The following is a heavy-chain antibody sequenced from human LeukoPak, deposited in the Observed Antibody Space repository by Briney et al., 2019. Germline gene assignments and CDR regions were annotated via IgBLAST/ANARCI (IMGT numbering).Heavy chain of an antibody. D-gene: IGHD2-15*01. V-gene: IGHV3-7*01. CDR1: GFTFSSYW. CDR3: ARDRPVVVVVAATTENYYGMDV. Sequence: GGSLRLSCAASGFTFSSYWMSWDRQAPGKGLEWVANIKQDGSEKYYVDSVKGRFTISRDNAKNSLYLQLNSLRAEDTAVYYCARDRPVVVVVAATTENYYGMDVWGQGTTVTVSS. CDR2: IKQDGSEK. J-gene: IGHJ6*02.